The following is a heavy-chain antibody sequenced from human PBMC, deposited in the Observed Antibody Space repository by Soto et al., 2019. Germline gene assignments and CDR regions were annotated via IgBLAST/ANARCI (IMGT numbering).Heavy chain of an antibody. CDR3: ARGGRYDVWRGYSGNWFDP. Sequence: PSETLSLTCTVSGGSISSYYWRWIRQPPGKGLEWIVYMYYSGSTNYNPSLKSRVTISVDTSRKQFSLKLSSVTAADTAVYYCARGGRYDVWRGYSGNWFDPWGQGTLVTVSS. J-gene: IGHJ5*02. CDR2: MYYSGST. D-gene: IGHD3-3*01. CDR1: GGSISSYY. V-gene: IGHV4-59*01.